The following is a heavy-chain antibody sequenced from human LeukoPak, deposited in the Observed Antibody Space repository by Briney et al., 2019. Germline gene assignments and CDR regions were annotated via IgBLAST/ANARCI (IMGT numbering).Heavy chain of an antibody. Sequence: PGGSLRLSCAASGFTFSNYWMSWVRQAPGKGLEWVSAISGSGGSTYYADSVKGRFTISRDNSKNTLYLQMNSLRAEDTAVYYCAKMGLKQWPYKYFDYWGQGTLVTVSS. D-gene: IGHD6-19*01. CDR1: GFTFSNYW. CDR2: ISGSGGST. CDR3: AKMGLKQWPYKYFDY. V-gene: IGHV3-23*01. J-gene: IGHJ4*02.